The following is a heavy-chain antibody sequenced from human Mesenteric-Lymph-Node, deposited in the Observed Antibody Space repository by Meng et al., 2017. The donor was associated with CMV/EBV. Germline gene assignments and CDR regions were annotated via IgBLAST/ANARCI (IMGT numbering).Heavy chain of an antibody. CDR2: IYPGDSDT. J-gene: IGHJ3*02. Sequence: GESLKISCKASGYSFNIYWIGWVRQMPGKGLEWMGIIYPGDSDTRYSPSLQGQVTISADKSISTAYLQWSSLKASDTAMYYCARRRETTGNDAVDIWGQGTMVTVSS. V-gene: IGHV5-51*01. CDR3: ARRRETTGNDAVDI. D-gene: IGHD1-1*01. CDR1: GYSFNIYW.